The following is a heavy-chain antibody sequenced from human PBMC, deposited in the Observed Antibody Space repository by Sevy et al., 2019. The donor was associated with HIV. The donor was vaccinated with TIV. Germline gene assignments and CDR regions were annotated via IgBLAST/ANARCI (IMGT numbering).Heavy chain of an antibody. CDR2: ITWNGGST. CDR1: GFNFDVYA. V-gene: IGHV3-43D*03. Sequence: GGSLRLSCAASGFNFDVYAMHWVRQAPGRSLEWVSVITWNGGSTYYADSLKGRFTISRDNSHNSLYLQLNSLRPEDTDFYYCAKEAGCYYDSSAYSQGGAYFFVSWGQGTLVTVSS. D-gene: IGHD3-22*01. J-gene: IGHJ4*01. CDR3: AKEAGCYYDSSAYSQGGAYFFVS.